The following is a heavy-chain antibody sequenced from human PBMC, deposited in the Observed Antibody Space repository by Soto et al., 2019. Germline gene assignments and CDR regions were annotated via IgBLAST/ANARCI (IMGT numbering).Heavy chain of an antibody. J-gene: IGHJ5*02. Sequence: PSETLSLTCTVSGGSISSSSYYWGWIRQPPGKGLEWIGSIYYSGSTYYNPSLKSRVTISVDTSKNQFSLKLSSVTAADTAVYYRARPQGELTIFGVVTNNWFDPWGQGTLVTVSS. CDR1: GGSISSSSYY. CDR3: ARPQGELTIFGVVTNNWFDP. D-gene: IGHD3-3*01. CDR2: IYYSGST. V-gene: IGHV4-39*01.